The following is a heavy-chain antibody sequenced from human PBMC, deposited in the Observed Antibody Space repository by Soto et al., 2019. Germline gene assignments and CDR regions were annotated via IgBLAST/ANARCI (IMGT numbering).Heavy chain of an antibody. Sequence: ASVKVPCKASGYTFTGYYMHWVRQAPGQGLEWMGWINPNSGGTNYAQKFQGWVTMTRDTSISTAYMELSRLRSDDTAVYYCARDLKDYSYYYGMDVWGQGTTVTVSS. CDR3: ARDLKDYSYYYGMDV. V-gene: IGHV1-2*04. D-gene: IGHD4-4*01. CDR1: GYTFTGYY. J-gene: IGHJ6*02. CDR2: INPNSGGT.